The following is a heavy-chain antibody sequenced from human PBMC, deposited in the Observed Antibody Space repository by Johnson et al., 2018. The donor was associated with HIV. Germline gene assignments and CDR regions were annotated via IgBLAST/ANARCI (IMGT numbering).Heavy chain of an antibody. V-gene: IGHV3-48*04. Sequence: VQLVESGGGVVQPGRSLRLSCAASGFTFSSYGMHWVRQAPGKGLEWVSYISSSGSTIYYADSVKGRFTISRNHAKNSLHLQMNSPRAEDTAVYYCARGLVIVGALPDAFDIWGQGTMVTVSS. CDR2: ISSSGSTI. D-gene: IGHD1-26*01. CDR3: ARGLVIVGALPDAFDI. CDR1: GFTFSSYG. J-gene: IGHJ3*02.